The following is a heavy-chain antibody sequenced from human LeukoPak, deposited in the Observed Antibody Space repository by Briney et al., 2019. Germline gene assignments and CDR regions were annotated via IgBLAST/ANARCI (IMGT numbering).Heavy chain of an antibody. J-gene: IGHJ1*01. V-gene: IGHV1-3*01. CDR1: GYTFTSYA. Sequence: ASVKVSCKASGYTFTSYAMHWVRQAPGQRLEWMGWINAGNGNTKYSQKFQGRVTITRDTSASTAYMELSSLRSEDTAVYYCARVMYYYDSSGYYGYFQHWGQGTLVTVSS. CDR2: INAGNGNT. CDR3: ARVMYYYDSSGYYGYFQH. D-gene: IGHD3-22*01.